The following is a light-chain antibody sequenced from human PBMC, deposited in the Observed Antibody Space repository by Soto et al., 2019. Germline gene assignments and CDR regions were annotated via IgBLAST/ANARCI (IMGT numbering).Light chain of an antibody. CDR2: AAS. Sequence: EIVMTQSPATLSVSPGERATLSCRASQSVSSNLAWYQQKPGQAPRLLIYAASTRATGIPARFSGSGSGTEFTLTISSLQSEDFAAYYCQQYNNWPLTFGGGTKVELK. CDR1: QSVSSN. J-gene: IGKJ4*01. V-gene: IGKV3-15*01. CDR3: QQYNNWPLT.